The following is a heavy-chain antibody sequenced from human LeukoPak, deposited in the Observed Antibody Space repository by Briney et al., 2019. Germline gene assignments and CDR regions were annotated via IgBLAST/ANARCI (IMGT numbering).Heavy chain of an antibody. CDR2: IYYSGST. Sequence: SETLSLTCTVSGDSTSNINYYWGWIRQPPGKGLELIGSIYYSGSTYYNPSLKIRVTISVDTSKNQFSLKLSSVTAADTAVYYCASQRNDYYDSSGHDYWGQGTLVTVSS. D-gene: IGHD3-22*01. V-gene: IGHV4-39*01. J-gene: IGHJ4*02. CDR3: ASQRNDYYDSSGHDY. CDR1: GDSTSNINYY.